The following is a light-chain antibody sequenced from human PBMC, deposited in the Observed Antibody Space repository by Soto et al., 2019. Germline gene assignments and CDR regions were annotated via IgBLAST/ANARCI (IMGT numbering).Light chain of an antibody. CDR1: QNIGTW. Sequence: DIRMTQSPSTLSASVGDRVTITCRASQNIGTWLAWYQQKPGKGPDLLIYDASTLESGVPSRLSGSGSGTEFTLTISSLQPGDFATYYCQQCGDSWSFGQGNKVDIK. CDR3: QQCGDSWS. J-gene: IGKJ1*01. V-gene: IGKV1-5*01. CDR2: DAS.